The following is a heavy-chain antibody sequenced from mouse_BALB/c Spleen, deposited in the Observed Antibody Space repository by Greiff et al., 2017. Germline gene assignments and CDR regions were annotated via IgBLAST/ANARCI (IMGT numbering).Heavy chain of an antibody. CDR2: IRLKSNNYAT. J-gene: IGHJ4*01. D-gene: IGHD2-10*02. V-gene: IGHV6-6*02. Sequence: EVKLVESRGGLVQPGGSRKLSCAASGFTFSDYGMAWVRQAPEKGLEWVAEIRLKSNNYATHYAESVKGRFTISRDDSKSSVYLQMNNLRAEDTGIYYCTRGYGSYAMDYWGQGTSVTVSS. CDR1: GFTFSDYG. CDR3: TRGYGSYAMDY.